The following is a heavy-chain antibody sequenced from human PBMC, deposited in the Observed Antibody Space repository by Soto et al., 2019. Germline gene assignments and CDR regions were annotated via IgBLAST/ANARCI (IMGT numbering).Heavy chain of an antibody. D-gene: IGHD4-17*01. J-gene: IGHJ6*02. V-gene: IGHV4-4*02. CDR2: IYHSGST. Sequence: SETLSLTCAVSGGSISSSNWWSWVRQPPGKGLEWIGEIYHSGSTNYNPSLKSRVTIPVDKSKNQFSLKLSSVTAADTAVYYCARAAHDYGDSRLYYYYGMDVWGQGTTVTVSS. CDR1: GGSISSSNW. CDR3: ARAAHDYGDSRLYYYYGMDV.